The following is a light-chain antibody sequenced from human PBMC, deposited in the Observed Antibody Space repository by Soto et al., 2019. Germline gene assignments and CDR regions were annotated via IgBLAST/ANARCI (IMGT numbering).Light chain of an antibody. Sequence: EIVMTQSPATLSVSPGDRATLSCRASQSVSSNLAWYQQKPGQAPRLLIYGASTRATGIPSRFSGSGSGTEFTLTISSLQSEDFAVYYCQQYNNGLRWTFGQGTKVEIK. V-gene: IGKV3-15*01. CDR3: QQYNNGLRWT. J-gene: IGKJ1*01. CDR2: GAS. CDR1: QSVSSN.